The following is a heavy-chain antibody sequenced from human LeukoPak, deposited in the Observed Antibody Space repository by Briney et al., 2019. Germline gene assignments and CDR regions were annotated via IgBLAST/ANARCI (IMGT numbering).Heavy chain of an antibody. CDR2: ISYDGSNK. CDR3: AKEYSSSWYLVGSDY. Sequence: GGSLRLSCAASGFTFSSYGMHWVRQAPGKGLEWVAVISYDGSNKYYADSVKGQFTISRDNSKNTLYLQMNSLRAEDTAVYYCAKEYSSSWYLVGSDYWGQGTLVTVSS. V-gene: IGHV3-30*18. CDR1: GFTFSSYG. D-gene: IGHD6-13*01. J-gene: IGHJ4*02.